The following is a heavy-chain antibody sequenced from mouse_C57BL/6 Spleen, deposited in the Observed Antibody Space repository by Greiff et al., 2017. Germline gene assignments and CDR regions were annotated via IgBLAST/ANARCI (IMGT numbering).Heavy chain of an antibody. CDR2: ISSGGDYI. CDR3: TRYPHYYGSSYGYFDV. CDR1: GFTFSSYA. J-gene: IGHJ1*03. V-gene: IGHV5-9-1*02. D-gene: IGHD1-1*01. Sequence: EVQLVESGEGLVKPGGSLKLSCAASGFTFSSYAMSWVRQTPEKRLEWVAYISSGGDYIYYADTVKGRFTISRDNARNTLYLQMSSLKSEDTAMYYCTRYPHYYGSSYGYFDVWGTGTTVTVSS.